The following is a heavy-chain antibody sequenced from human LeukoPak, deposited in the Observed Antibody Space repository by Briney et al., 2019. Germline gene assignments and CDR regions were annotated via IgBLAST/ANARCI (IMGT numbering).Heavy chain of an antibody. CDR1: GGTFSSYA. CDR3: AMPEYYYDSSGYYLNY. V-gene: IGHV1-69*04. Sequence: SVKVSCKASGGTFSSYAISWVRQAPGQGLEWMGRIIPILGIANYAQKFQGRVTITADKSTSTAYMELSSLRSEDTAVYYCAMPEYYYDSSGYYLNYWGQGTLVTVSS. J-gene: IGHJ4*02. D-gene: IGHD3-22*01. CDR2: IIPILGIA.